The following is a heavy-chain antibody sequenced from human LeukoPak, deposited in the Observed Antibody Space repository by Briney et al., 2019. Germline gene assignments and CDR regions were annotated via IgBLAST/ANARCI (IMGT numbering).Heavy chain of an antibody. CDR3: ARSTSPVAGPNY. CDR1: GYRLTNYW. V-gene: IGHV5-51*01. J-gene: IGHJ4*02. Sequence: GESLKISCQGSGYRLTNYWIAWVRQMPGKGLEWMGIIYPSDSDTRYSPSFQGQVTISADKSINTAYLQWSSLKASDTAMYYCARSTSPVAGPNYWGQGTLVTVSS. D-gene: IGHD6-19*01. CDR2: IYPSDSDT.